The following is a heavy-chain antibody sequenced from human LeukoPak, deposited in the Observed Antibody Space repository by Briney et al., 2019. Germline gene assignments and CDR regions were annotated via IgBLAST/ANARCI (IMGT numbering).Heavy chain of an antibody. D-gene: IGHD6-6*01. J-gene: IGHJ4*02. CDR1: GGSISSSSYY. CDR3: ARARPLGSYFDY. CDR2: IYYSGST. Sequence: SETLSLTFTVSGGSISSSSYYWGWIRQPPGKGLEWIGSIYYSGSTYYNPSLKSRGTISVDTSKNQFSLKLSSVTAADTAVYYCARARPLGSYFDYWGQGTLVTVSS. V-gene: IGHV4-39*07.